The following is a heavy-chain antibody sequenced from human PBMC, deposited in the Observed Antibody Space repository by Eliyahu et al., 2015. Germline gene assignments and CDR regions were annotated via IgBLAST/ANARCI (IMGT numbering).Heavy chain of an antibody. Sequence: EVQLVESGGGLVKPGGSLRLPXVVSGFYFRSYTMHWVRRAPGRGLGWVSSISGSTTSIYYADSVEGRFTVSRDNTKNSLYLQMNSLRAEDTAVYYCARDRGSGNCLDYWGQGAPVTVSS. CDR2: ISGSTTSI. V-gene: IGHV3-21*01. J-gene: IGHJ4*02. D-gene: IGHD3-10*01. CDR1: GFYFRSYT. CDR3: ARDRGSGNCLDY.